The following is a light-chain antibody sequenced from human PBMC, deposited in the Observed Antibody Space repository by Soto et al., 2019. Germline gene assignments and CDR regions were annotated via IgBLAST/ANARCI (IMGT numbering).Light chain of an antibody. CDR3: QQYGGSPRT. CDR2: GAS. V-gene: IGKV3-20*01. Sequence: EIVLTQSAGSLSLSPGERATLSCRASESVSSNYLAWYQQKPGQAPRLLIYGASTRATGVPDRFSGSGSGTDFTLSISRLEPEDFAVYYCQQYGGSPRTFGQGTKVEIK. CDR1: ESVSSNY. J-gene: IGKJ1*01.